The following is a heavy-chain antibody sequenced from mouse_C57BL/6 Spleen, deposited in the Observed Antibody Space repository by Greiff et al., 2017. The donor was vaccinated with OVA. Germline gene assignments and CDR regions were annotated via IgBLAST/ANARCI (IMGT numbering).Heavy chain of an antibody. CDR1: GFSLTSYG. D-gene: IGHD1-1*01. Sequence: QVQLQQSGPGLVQPSQSLSITCTVSGFSLTSYGVHWVRQSPGQGLEWLGVIWSGGSTDYNAAFISRLSISKDNSKSQVFFKMNSLQADDTAIYYCARRGGLLLYWYFDVWGTGTTVTVSS. CDR3: ARRGGLLLYWYFDV. J-gene: IGHJ1*03. CDR2: IWSGGST. V-gene: IGHV2-2*01.